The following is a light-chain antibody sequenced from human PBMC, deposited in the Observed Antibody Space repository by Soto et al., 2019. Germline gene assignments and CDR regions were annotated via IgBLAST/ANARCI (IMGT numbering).Light chain of an antibody. J-gene: IGKJ1*01. CDR3: QHYYSYPRT. CDR2: AAS. CDR1: QGISSY. Sequence: AIRMAQSPSSRSASTGDRVTITCRASQGISSYLAWYQQKPGKAPKLLIYAASTLQSGVPSRFSGSGSGTDFTLTISCVQTEDFATDYCQHYYSYPRTFGQGTEVDIK. V-gene: IGKV1-8*01.